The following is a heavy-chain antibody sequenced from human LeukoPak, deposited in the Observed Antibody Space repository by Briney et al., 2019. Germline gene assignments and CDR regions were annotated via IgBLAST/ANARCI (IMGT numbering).Heavy chain of an antibody. V-gene: IGHV3-23*01. CDR1: GLLSNSYD. Sequence: GGSLRLSCAASGLLSNSYDTKWVRQAPGKGLEWVSDISSSGHDTFYADAVKGRFTIFRDESQNMLYLQMNSLRVEDTAIYYCVIDVHWGQGTLVTVSS. D-gene: IGHD3-10*02. CDR3: VIDVH. J-gene: IGHJ4*02. CDR2: ISSSGHDT.